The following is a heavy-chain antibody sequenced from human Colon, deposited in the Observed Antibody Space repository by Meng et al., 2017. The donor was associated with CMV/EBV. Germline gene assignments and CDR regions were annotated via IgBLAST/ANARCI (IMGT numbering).Heavy chain of an antibody. CDR2: IKEDGSET. Sequence: GGSLRLSCAASGFTFSSYWMSWVRQAPGKGLEWVANIKEDGSETHYVDSVKGRFTISRDNAKNTLYLQMNSLRAEDTAVYYCARGDFWSGYYGYWGQGTLGTVSS. D-gene: IGHD3-3*01. CDR3: ARGDFWSGYYGY. CDR1: GFTFSSYW. J-gene: IGHJ4*02. V-gene: IGHV3-7*01.